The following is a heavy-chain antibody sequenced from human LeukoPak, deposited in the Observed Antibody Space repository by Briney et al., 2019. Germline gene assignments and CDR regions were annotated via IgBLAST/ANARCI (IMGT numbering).Heavy chain of an antibody. CDR1: GFSFSNYG. J-gene: IGHJ5*02. CDR2: ITGNGATT. Sequence: PGGSLRLSCAASGFSFSNYGMNWVRQAPGKGLEWVSGITGNGATTYYADSVKGRFTISRDNSRNTVYLQMNSPRAEDTAVYYCAKDYEPLAGVHRWGDWFDPWGQGTLVTVSS. D-gene: IGHD3-10*01. CDR3: AKDYEPLAGVHRWGDWFDP. V-gene: IGHV3-23*01.